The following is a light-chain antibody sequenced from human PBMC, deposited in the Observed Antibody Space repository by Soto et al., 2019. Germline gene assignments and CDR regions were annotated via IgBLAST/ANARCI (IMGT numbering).Light chain of an antibody. CDR1: QSVSRY. Sequence: EIVLTQSPATLSLSPGERATLSCRASQSVSRYLAWYQQKPGQAPRLLIYDASNRATGIPARFSGSGSGTDFTLTITSLEPEDFAVYYCQQRSSWPPTFGGGTKVEI. J-gene: IGKJ4*01. CDR2: DAS. CDR3: QQRSSWPPT. V-gene: IGKV3-11*01.